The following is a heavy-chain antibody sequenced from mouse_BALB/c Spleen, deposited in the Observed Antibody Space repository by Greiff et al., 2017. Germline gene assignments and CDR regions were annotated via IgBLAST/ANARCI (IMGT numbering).Heavy chain of an antibody. V-gene: IGHV5-6-5*01. CDR3: ARSPLLLRVYFDY. CDR1: GFTFSSYA. D-gene: IGHD1-1*01. CDR2: ISSGGST. J-gene: IGHJ2*01. Sequence: EVQGVESGGGLVKPGGSLKLSCAASGFTFSSYAMSWVRQTPEKRLEWVASISSGGSTYYPDSVKGRFSISRDNARNILYLQMSSLRSEDTAMYYCARSPLLLRVYFDYWGQGTTLTVSS.